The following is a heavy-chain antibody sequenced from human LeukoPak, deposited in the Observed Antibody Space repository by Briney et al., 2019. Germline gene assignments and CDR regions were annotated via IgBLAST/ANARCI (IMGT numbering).Heavy chain of an antibody. CDR3: AKDVSGYNWNPNDQGV. J-gene: IGHJ6*04. D-gene: IGHD1-20*01. V-gene: IGHV3-23*01. CDR1: GFTFSSYA. Sequence: GGSLRLSCAASGFTFSSYAMSWVRQAPGKGLEWVSAISGSGGSTYYADSVKGRFTISRDNSKNTLYLQMNSLRAEDTAVYYCAKDVSGYNWNPNDQGVWGKGTTVTVSS. CDR2: ISGSGGST.